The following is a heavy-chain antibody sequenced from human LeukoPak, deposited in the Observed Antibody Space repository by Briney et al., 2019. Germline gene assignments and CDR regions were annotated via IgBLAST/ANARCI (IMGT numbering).Heavy chain of an antibody. J-gene: IGHJ1*01. CDR1: GHSISSSSYY. CDR2: IYYTGST. Sequence: SDTLSLPCTVSGHSISSSSYYWGWIPQPPGKGLEWNGRIYYTGSTYYNPSLKSRVTISVDTSKNQFSLKLRSVTAADTAVYYCARVVQSTDSSGFYLPEYFQHWGQGTLVTVSS. D-gene: IGHD3-22*01. CDR3: ARVVQSTDSSGFYLPEYFQH. V-gene: IGHV4-39*07.